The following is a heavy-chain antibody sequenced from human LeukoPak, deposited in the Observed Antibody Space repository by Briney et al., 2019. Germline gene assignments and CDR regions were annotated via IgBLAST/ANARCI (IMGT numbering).Heavy chain of an antibody. J-gene: IGHJ3*02. CDR1: GYTFTSYY. V-gene: IGHV1-46*01. CDR2: INPNGGSI. D-gene: IGHD4-23*01. Sequence: GASVNVSCKASGYTFTSYYIHWVRQAPGQGLEWMGIINPNGGSITDAQKFQGRVTMTTDTSTSTVYMELSSLRSEDTAVYYCARRNYGGNSAQGAFDIWGQGTMVTVSS. CDR3: ARRNYGGNSAQGAFDI.